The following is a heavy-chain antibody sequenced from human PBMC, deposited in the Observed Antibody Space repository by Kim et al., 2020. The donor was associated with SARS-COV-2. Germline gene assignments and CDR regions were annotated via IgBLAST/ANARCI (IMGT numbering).Heavy chain of an antibody. Sequence: YSPSLAGRSTISMDTSKNQLSLRLTSVTAADTAVYFCVRSSGRATAIFDFWGQGILVTVSS. J-gene: IGHJ4*02. D-gene: IGHD4-4*01. CDR3: VRSSGRATAIFDF. V-gene: IGHV4-31*02.